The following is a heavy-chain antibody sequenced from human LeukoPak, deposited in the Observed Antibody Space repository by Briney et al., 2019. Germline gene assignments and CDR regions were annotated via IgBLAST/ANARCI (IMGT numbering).Heavy chain of an antibody. CDR3: ARRAGAYSHPYDY. V-gene: IGHV3-53*01. CDR2: IYSDNT. Sequence: GSLRLSCAASGLTVSKNYMSWVRQAPGKGLEWVSFIYSDNTHYSDSVKGRFTISRDNSKNTLYLQMNSLRAEDTAVYYCARRAGAYSHPYDYWGQGTLVTVSS. J-gene: IGHJ4*02. D-gene: IGHD4/OR15-4a*01. CDR1: GLTVSKNY.